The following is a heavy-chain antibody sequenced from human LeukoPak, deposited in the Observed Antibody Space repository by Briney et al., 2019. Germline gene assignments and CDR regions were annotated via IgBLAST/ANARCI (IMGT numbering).Heavy chain of an antibody. Sequence: GRSLRLSCAASGFTFDDYAMHWVRQAPGKGLEWVSGISWNSGSIGYADSVKGRFTISRDNAKNSLYLQMNSLRAEDMALYYCAKGRGITIFGVVIHWGQGNLVTVSS. CDR2: ISWNSGSI. CDR3: AKGRGITIFGVVIH. V-gene: IGHV3-9*03. CDR1: GFTFDDYA. J-gene: IGHJ4*02. D-gene: IGHD3-3*01.